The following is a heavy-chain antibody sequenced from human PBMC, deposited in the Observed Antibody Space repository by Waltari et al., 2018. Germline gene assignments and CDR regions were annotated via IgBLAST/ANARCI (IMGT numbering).Heavy chain of an antibody. V-gene: IGHV1-69*08. CDR3: AVTLSAAPFYGLDV. D-gene: IGHD6-13*01. J-gene: IGHJ6*02. CDR1: GDTLTNSA. Sequence: QVQLVQSGAEVKKPGSSVMVSCKVSGDTLTNSAIHWVRQAPGQGLEWVGRIIPSSATVNFAQKFQDRVTITAATSTSTAYMEVSSLRSDDTAMYYCAVTLSAAPFYGLDVWGQGTTVTVFS. CDR2: IIPSSATV.